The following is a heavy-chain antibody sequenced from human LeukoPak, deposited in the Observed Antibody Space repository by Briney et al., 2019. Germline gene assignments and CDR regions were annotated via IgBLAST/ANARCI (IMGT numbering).Heavy chain of an antibody. Sequence: SETLSLTCTVSGGSISSYYWSWIRQPPGKGLEWIGYIYYSGSTNYNPSLKSRVTISVDTSKNQFSLKLSSVTAADTAVYYCAREGRFDYWGQGTLVTVSS. CDR1: GGSISSYY. CDR2: IYYSGST. CDR3: AREGRFDY. V-gene: IGHV4-59*01. J-gene: IGHJ4*02.